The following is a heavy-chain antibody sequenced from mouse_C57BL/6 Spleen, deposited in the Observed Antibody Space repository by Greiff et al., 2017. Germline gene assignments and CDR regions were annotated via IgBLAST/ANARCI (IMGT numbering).Heavy chain of an antibody. D-gene: IGHD2-4*01. CDR1: GYAFSSSW. J-gene: IGHJ4*01. Sequence: VKLQESGPELVKPGASVKISCKASGYAFSSSWMNWVKQRPGKGLEWIGRIYPGDGATNYNRKFKGKATLTADKSSRTAYMQLSSLTSDDSAVYFCARYDDYEDAMDYWGKGTSVTVSS. CDR2: IYPGDGAT. CDR3: ARYDDYEDAMDY. V-gene: IGHV1-82*01.